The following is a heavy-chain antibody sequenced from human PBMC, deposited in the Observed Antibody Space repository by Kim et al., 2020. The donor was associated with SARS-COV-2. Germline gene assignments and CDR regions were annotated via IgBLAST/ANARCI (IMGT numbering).Heavy chain of an antibody. J-gene: IGHJ3*02. Sequence: FTISRDNAKNSLYLQMNSLRAEDTAVYYCARVAASGATWFGEFNDAFDIWGQGTMVTVSS. D-gene: IGHD3-10*01. V-gene: IGHV3-11*06. CDR3: ARVAASGATWFGEFNDAFDI.